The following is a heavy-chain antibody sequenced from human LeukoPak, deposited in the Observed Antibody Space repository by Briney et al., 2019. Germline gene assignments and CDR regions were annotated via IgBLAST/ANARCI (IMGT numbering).Heavy chain of an antibody. D-gene: IGHD2-15*01. CDR3: AKNLGYCSRGRCYSGPNWFDP. V-gene: IGHV3-23*01. Sequence: GGSLRLSCAASGFTFSSYAMSWVRQAPGKGLEWVSAISGSDGGTYYADSVKGRFTISRDNSKNTLYLQMNSLRAEDTVVYYCAKNLGYCSRGRCYSGPNWFDPWGQGTLVTVSS. J-gene: IGHJ5*02. CDR1: GFTFSSYA. CDR2: ISGSDGGT.